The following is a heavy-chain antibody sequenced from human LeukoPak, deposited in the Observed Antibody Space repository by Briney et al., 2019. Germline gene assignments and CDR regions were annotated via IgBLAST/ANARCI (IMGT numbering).Heavy chain of an antibody. D-gene: IGHD3-10*01. Sequence: GGSLRLSCAASGFTFSSYSMNWVRQAPGKGLEWVSSISGSSSYIYYADSVKGRFTISRDNAKNSLYLQMNSLRAEDTAVYYCARTMVRGPNWFDPWGQGTLVTVSS. CDR3: ARTMVRGPNWFDP. V-gene: IGHV3-21*01. CDR2: ISGSSSYI. CDR1: GFTFSSYS. J-gene: IGHJ5*02.